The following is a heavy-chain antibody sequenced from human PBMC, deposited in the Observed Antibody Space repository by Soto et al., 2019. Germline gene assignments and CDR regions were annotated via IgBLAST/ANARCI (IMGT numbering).Heavy chain of an antibody. V-gene: IGHV1-2*06. Sequence: QVQLVQSGAEVKKPGASVRVSCKASGYRFTNFYIHWVRQAPGQGLEWMGRMNLDTSGKTYAQKFQGSVPMTRDTSINTAYMEVTNLESDDTAIYYCARDGIFAIRGYSCGFDFWGQGTLVTVSS. CDR2: MNLDTSGK. J-gene: IGHJ4*02. D-gene: IGHD5-18*01. CDR1: GYRFTNFY. CDR3: ARDGIFAIRGYSCGFDF.